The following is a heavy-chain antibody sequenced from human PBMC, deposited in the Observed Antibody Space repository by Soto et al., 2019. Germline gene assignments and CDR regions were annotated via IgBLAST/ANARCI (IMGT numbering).Heavy chain of an antibody. CDR1: GFTFSDHY. D-gene: IGHD3-3*01. Sequence: EVQLVESGGGLVQPGGSLRLSCAASGFTFSDHYMDWVRQAPGKGLERVGRTRNKANSYTTEYAASEKGKSTISRDDSKNSLYLQMNSLKTEDTAVYYCVRVTIDYYFDYWGQGTLVTVSS. CDR2: TRNKANSYTT. V-gene: IGHV3-72*01. CDR3: VRVTIDYYFDY. J-gene: IGHJ4*02.